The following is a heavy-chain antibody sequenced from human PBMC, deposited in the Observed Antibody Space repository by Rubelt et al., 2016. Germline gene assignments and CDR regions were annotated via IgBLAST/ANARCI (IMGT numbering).Heavy chain of an antibody. D-gene: IGHD6-19*01. CDR1: GGSFSAYY. CDR2: INHSGST. CDR3: ASQRGYSRGRH. J-gene: IGHJ4*02. V-gene: IGHV4-34*01. Sequence: QVQLQQWGAGLLKPSETLSLTCAVSGGSFSAYYWSWIRQPPGKGLAWIGEINHSGSTTYNPSLKSRVTMSVDTSKDQVSLTLISGTAADTAVYYCASQRGYSRGRHWGQGTLVTVSS.